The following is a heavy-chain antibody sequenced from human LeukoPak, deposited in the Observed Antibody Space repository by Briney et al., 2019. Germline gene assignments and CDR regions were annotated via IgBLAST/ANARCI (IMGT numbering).Heavy chain of an antibody. CDR2: INPSSGGT. D-gene: IGHD2-21*01. CDR3: ARDRKRWANRCRGCGSP. Sequence: ASVKVSCKASGYTFTGYYMHWVRQAPGQGLEWMGWINPSSGGTNYAQKFQGRVTMTTDTSISTAYMELSRLRSDDTAVYYCARDRKRWANRCRGCGSPWGQRTLVTVS. V-gene: IGHV1-2*02. CDR1: GYTFTGYY. J-gene: IGHJ5*02.